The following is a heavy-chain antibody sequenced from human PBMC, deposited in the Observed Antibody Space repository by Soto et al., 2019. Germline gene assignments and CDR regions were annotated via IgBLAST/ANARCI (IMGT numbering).Heavy chain of an antibody. CDR3: ARDQGYYYGSGSQPIYYYGMDV. J-gene: IGHJ6*02. Sequence: GESLKISCKGSGYSFTSYWIGWVRQMPGKGLEWMGIIYPGDSDTRYSPSFQGQVTISADKSISTAYLQWSSLKASDTAVYYCARDQGYYYGSGSQPIYYYGMDVWGQGTTVTVSS. V-gene: IGHV5-51*01. CDR1: GYSFTSYW. CDR2: IYPGDSDT. D-gene: IGHD3-10*01.